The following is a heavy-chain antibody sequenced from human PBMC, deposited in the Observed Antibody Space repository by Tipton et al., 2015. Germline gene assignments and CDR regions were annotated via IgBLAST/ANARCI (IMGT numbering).Heavy chain of an antibody. Sequence: TLSLTCAVSAYSISSDYYWGWIRQPPGKGLEWIGYIYYSGSTNYNPSLKSRVTISVDTSKNQFSLKLSSVTAADTAVYYCAGGAYTYNWFDPWGQGTLVTVSS. J-gene: IGHJ5*02. CDR2: IYYSGST. CDR3: AGGAYTYNWFDP. V-gene: IGHV4-61*01. D-gene: IGHD2-2*02. CDR1: AYSISSDYY.